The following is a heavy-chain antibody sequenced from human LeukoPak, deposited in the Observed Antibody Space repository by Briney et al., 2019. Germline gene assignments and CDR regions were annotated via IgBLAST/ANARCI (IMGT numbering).Heavy chain of an antibody. V-gene: IGHV3-30*18. Sequence: GGSLRLSCAASGFAFSSYGMHWVRQSPGKGLEWVAGITYDGINKFYVDSVKGRFTISKNTLYLQMNSLRTEDTAVYYCAKDWYSYSYRIPEWWGQGTLVTVSS. J-gene: IGHJ4*02. D-gene: IGHD5-18*01. CDR3: AKDWYSYSYRIPEW. CDR1: GFAFSSYG. CDR2: ITYDGINK.